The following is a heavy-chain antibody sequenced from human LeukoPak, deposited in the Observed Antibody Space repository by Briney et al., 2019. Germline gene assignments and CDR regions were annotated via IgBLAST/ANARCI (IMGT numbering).Heavy chain of an antibody. CDR2: ISGSGGSR. Sequence: GGSLRLSCAASGFTFSSWVRQAPGKGLEWVSTISGSGGSRSYADSVKGRFTISRDNSKNTLYLQMNSLRAEDTAVYYCARDRIQLWSHDYWGQGTLVTVSS. CDR3: ARDRIQLWSHDY. D-gene: IGHD5-18*01. V-gene: IGHV3-23*01. CDR1: GFTFSS. J-gene: IGHJ4*02.